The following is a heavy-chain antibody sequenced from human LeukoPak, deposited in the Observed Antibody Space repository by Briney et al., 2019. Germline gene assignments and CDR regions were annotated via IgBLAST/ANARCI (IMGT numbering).Heavy chain of an antibody. CDR2: MNPNSGNT. J-gene: IGHJ5*02. CDR1: GYTFTSYD. D-gene: IGHD3-10*01. Sequence: ASVKVSCKASGYTFTSYDINWVRQATGQGLEWMGWMNPNSGNTGYAQKFQGRVTMTRNTSISTAYMELSSLRSEDTAVYSCEREGTITMVRGVIITGWFDPWGHATPFTVSS. CDR3: EREGTITMVRGVIITGWFDP. V-gene: IGHV1-8*01.